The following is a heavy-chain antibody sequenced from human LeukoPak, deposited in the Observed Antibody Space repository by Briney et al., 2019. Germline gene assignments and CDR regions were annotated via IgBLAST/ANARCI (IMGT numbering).Heavy chain of an antibody. D-gene: IGHD4-11*01. CDR1: GFTFSSYA. CDR3: AKDGTTTVTFDY. J-gene: IGHJ4*02. V-gene: IGHV3-23*01. CDR2: INGSGGST. Sequence: GGSLTLSCAASGFTFSSYAMSWLPQAPGKGLEWFSVINGSGGSTYYRDSVKGRFTISRDNSKNTLYLQMNSLTAGDTAVYYCAKDGTTTVTFDYWGQGTLVTVSS.